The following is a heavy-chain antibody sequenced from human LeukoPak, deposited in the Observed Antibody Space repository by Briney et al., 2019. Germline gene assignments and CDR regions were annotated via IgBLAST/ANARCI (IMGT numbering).Heavy chain of an antibody. CDR2: ISSGSRTI. CDR1: GFTFSSYS. J-gene: IGHJ4*02. Sequence: GGSLRFSCAASGFTFSSYSMNWVRQAPGRGLEWLSYISSGSRTIYYADSVKGRFTISRDNAKNSLYFQMNSLRVDDTAVYYCARESITGDRDFDYWGQGTLITVSS. D-gene: IGHD7-27*01. CDR3: ARESITGDRDFDY. V-gene: IGHV3-48*01.